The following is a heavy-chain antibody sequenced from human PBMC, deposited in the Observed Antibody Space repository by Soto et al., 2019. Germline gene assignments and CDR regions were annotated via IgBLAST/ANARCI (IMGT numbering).Heavy chain of an antibody. CDR1: GGSISSSSHY. CDR3: ARLLDGLHFDY. CDR2: IYYSGST. D-gene: IGHD3-9*01. J-gene: IGHJ4*02. Sequence: SETLSLTCTVSGGSISSSSHYWGWIRQPPGKGLEWIGSIYYSGSTYYNPSLKSRVTISVDTSKNQFSLKLSSVTAADTAVYYCARLLDGLHFDYWGQGTLVTVSS. V-gene: IGHV4-39*01.